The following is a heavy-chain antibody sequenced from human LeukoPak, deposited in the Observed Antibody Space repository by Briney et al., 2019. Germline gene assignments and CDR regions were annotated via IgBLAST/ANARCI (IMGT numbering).Heavy chain of an antibody. V-gene: IGHV4-59*01. CDR1: GASIHSSY. J-gene: IGHJ5*02. CDR2: IYYSGIT. Sequence: PSETLSLTCTVSGASIHSSYWSWIRQSPGKGLEWIGYIYYSGITNYNPSLKSRVTISVDTSKNQFSLRLSSVTAADTAVYYCVRGGRDWFDPWGQGTLVTVSS. D-gene: IGHD1-26*01. CDR3: VRGGRDWFDP.